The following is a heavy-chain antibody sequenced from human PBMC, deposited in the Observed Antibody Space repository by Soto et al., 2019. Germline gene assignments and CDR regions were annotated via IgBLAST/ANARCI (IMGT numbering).Heavy chain of an antibody. J-gene: IGHJ4*02. Sequence: QVQLVESGGGVVQPGRSLRLSCAASGFTFSSYGMHWVRQAPGKGLEWVAIIWSDGSHKDHADSVKGRFTVSRDNSKNTLYLQMNSLRAEDTALYYCARSRDGYNSLDYWGQGTLVTVSS. D-gene: IGHD5-12*01. CDR3: ARSRDGYNSLDY. V-gene: IGHV3-33*01. CDR1: GFTFSSYG. CDR2: IWSDGSHK.